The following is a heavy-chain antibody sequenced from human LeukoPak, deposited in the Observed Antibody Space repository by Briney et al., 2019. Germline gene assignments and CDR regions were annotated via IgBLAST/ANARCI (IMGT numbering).Heavy chain of an antibody. J-gene: IGHJ5*02. V-gene: IGHV4-59*01. CDR1: GGSISSYY. Sequence: PSETLSLTCTVSGGSISSYYWSWIRQPPGKGLEWIGYIYYSGSTNYNPPLKSRVTISVDTSKNQFSLKLSSVTAADTAVYYCARDESPGWFDPWGQGTLVTVSS. CDR2: IYYSGST. CDR3: ARDESPGWFDP.